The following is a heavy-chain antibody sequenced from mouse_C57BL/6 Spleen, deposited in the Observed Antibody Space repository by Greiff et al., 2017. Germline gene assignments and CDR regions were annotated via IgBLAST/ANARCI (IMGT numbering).Heavy chain of an antibody. CDR3: ARGPNITTVVDWYFDV. J-gene: IGHJ1*03. V-gene: IGHV1-64*01. D-gene: IGHD1-1*01. Sequence: QVQLQQPGAELVKPGASVKLCKASGYTFTSYWMHWVKQRPGQGLEWIGMIHPNSGSTNYNEQFKSKATLTVDKSSSTAYMQLSSLTSEDSAVYYCARGPNITTVVDWYFDVWGTGTAVTVSS. CDR1: GYTFTSYW. CDR2: IHPNSGST.